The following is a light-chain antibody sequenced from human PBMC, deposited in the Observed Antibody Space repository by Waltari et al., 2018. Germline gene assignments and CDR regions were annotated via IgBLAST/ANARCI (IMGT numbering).Light chain of an antibody. V-gene: IGLV2-11*01. Sequence: QSALTQPRSVSGSPGQSVTISCPGTSSDVGGYNYVSWYHQHPGKAPKLMIYDVSKRPSGVPDRFSGSKSGNTASLTISGLQAEDEADYYCCSYAGSYTLYVFGTGTKVTVL. CDR1: SSDVGGYNY. J-gene: IGLJ1*01. CDR2: DVS. CDR3: CSYAGSYTLYV.